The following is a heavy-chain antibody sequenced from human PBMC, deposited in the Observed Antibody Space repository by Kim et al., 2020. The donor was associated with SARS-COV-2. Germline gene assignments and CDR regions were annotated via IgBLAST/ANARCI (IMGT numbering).Heavy chain of an antibody. CDR1: GFTFSSYG. Sequence: GGSLRLSCAASGFTFSSYGMHWVRQAPGKGLEWVAVIWYDGSNKYYADSVKGRFTIYRDNSKNTLYLLMNSLRAEDTAVYYCARDLGVSAKDGMDVWGQG. D-gene: IGHD3-16*01. CDR3: ARDLGVSAKDGMDV. J-gene: IGHJ6*02. CDR2: IWYDGSNK. V-gene: IGHV3-33*01.